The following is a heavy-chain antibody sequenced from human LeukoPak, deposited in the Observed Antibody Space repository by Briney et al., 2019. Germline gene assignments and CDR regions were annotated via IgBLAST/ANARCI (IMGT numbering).Heavy chain of an antibody. CDR3: AKDGHSGCDLDY. J-gene: IGHJ4*02. Sequence: GGSLRLSCAASGFTFSSYGMHWVRQAPGKGLEWVAVISYDGSNKYYADSVKGRFTISRDNSKNTLYLQMNSLRAEDTAVYYCAKDGHSGCDLDYWGQGTLVTVSS. CDR2: ISYDGSNK. CDR1: GFTFSSYG. D-gene: IGHD5-12*01. V-gene: IGHV3-30*18.